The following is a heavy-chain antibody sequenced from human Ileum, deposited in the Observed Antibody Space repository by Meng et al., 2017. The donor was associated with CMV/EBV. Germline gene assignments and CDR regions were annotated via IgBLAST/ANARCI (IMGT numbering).Heavy chain of an antibody. D-gene: IGHD1-20*01. CDR3: ARSRLNWIDREFDY. J-gene: IGHJ4*02. Sequence: GESLKISCKGFGYSFTSYWIGWVRQMPGKGLEWMGSIYPGDSDTRYSPSFQGQVTISADKSISTAYLQWSSLKASDTAMYYCARSRLNWIDREFDYWGQGTLVTVSS. CDR2: IYPGDSDT. CDR1: GYSFTSYW. V-gene: IGHV5-51*01.